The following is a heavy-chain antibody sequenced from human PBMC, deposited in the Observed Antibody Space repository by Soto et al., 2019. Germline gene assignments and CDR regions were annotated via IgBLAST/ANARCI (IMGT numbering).Heavy chain of an antibody. CDR3: ARQAVRDGSSSWNGQLDYYYYMDV. V-gene: IGHV5-51*01. D-gene: IGHD6-13*01. J-gene: IGHJ6*03. Sequence: RGESLKISCKGSGYSFTSYWIGWVRQMPGKGLEWMGIIYPGDSDTRYSPSFQGQVTISADKSISTAYLQWSSLKASDTAMYYCARQAVRDGSSSWNGQLDYYYYMDVWGKGTTVTVSS. CDR1: GYSFTSYW. CDR2: IYPGDSDT.